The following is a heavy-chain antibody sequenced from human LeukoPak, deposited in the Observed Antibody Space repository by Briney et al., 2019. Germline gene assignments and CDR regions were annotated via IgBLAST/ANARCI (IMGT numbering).Heavy chain of an antibody. J-gene: IGHJ4*02. V-gene: IGHV3-33*01. CDR3: ARDADPRDGYNSNFDY. Sequence: GGSLRLSCAASGFTFSSYGMHWVRQAPGKGLEWVAVVWYDGSNKYYADSVKGRFTISRDNSKNTLYLQMNSLRAEDTAVYYCARDADPRDGYNSNFDYWGQGTLVTVSS. CDR1: GFTFSSYG. CDR2: VWYDGSNK. D-gene: IGHD5-24*01.